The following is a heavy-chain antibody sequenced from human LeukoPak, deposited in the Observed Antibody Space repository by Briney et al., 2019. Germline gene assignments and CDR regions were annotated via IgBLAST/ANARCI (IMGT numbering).Heavy chain of an antibody. CDR2: IRSKAYGGTT. CDR3: TTLSWYSSSWHDLMY. J-gene: IGHJ4*02. Sequence: PGRSLRLPCTASGFTFGDYAMSWFRQAPGKGLEWVGFIRSKAYGGTTEYAASVKGRFTISRDDSKSIAYLQMNSLKNEDTAVYYCTTLSWYSSSWHDLMYWGQGTLVTVSS. V-gene: IGHV3-49*03. D-gene: IGHD6-13*01. CDR1: GFTFGDYA.